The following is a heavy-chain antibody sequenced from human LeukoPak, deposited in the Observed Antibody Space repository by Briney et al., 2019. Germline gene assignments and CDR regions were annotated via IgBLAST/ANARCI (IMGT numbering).Heavy chain of an antibody. D-gene: IGHD6-6*01. Sequence: GESLKISCKGSGYSFTSYWIGWVRQMPGKGLEWMGIIYPGDSDTRYSPSFQGQVTISADKSISTAYLQWSSLKASDTATYYCARLPIAITWYSSSSWKPFFFDYWGQGTLVTVSS. CDR3: ARLPIAITWYSSSSWKPFFFDY. CDR2: IYPGDSDT. V-gene: IGHV5-51*01. CDR1: GYSFTSYW. J-gene: IGHJ4*02.